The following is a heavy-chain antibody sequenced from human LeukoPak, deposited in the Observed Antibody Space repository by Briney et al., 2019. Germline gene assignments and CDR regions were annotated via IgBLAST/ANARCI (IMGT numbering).Heavy chain of an antibody. CDR1: GFTFSSYG. D-gene: IGHD3-16*02. J-gene: IGHJ4*02. CDR2: IRYDGSNK. V-gene: IGHV3-30*02. CDR3: AKDADFMITFGGVIADY. Sequence: GGSLRLSCAASGFTFSSYGMHWVRQAPGKGLEWVAFIRYDGSNKYYADSVKGRFTISRDNSKNTLYLQMNSLRAEDTAVYYCAKDADFMITFGGVIADYWGQGTLVTVSS.